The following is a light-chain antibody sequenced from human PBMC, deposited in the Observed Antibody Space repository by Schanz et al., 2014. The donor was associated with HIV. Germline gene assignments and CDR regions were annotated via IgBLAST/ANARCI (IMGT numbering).Light chain of an antibody. V-gene: IGLV2-8*01. J-gene: IGLJ2*01. CDR2: EVT. Sequence: QSALTQPPSASGSPGQSVTISCTGTTSDIGNHDFVSWYQQHPGKAPKLMIYEVTKRPSGVPDRFSGSKSGTSASLAISGLQSEDEGDYYCAAWDVSLNGPVFGGGTKLTVL. CDR1: TSDIGNHDF. CDR3: AAWDVSLNGPV.